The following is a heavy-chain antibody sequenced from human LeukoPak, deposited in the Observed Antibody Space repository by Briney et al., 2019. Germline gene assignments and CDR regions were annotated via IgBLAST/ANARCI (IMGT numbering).Heavy chain of an antibody. Sequence: ASVKVSCKASGYTVIGYYIHWVRQAPGQGLEWMGWINPNSGGTRNAQKLQGRVTMTRDTSTRTAYMELSSLRSDDTAVYYCARRLTRVNSYYGLDVWGQGTTVTVSS. CDR1: GYTVIGYY. CDR2: INPNSGGT. CDR3: ARRLTRVNSYYGLDV. V-gene: IGHV1-2*02. J-gene: IGHJ6*02. D-gene: IGHD1-7*01.